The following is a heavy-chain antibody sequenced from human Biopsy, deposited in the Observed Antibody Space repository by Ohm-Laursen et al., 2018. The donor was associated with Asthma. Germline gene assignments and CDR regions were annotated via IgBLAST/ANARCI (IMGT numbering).Heavy chain of an antibody. CDR2: IYYSGTP. V-gene: IGHV4-39*01. Sequence: TLSLTCGLSSGSGGYMRSGNYYWGWIRQPPGKGLEWIGSIYYSGTPFYNPSLESRLTVSADTSKNQFSLKLTSATAADTAVYYCVRGSSSWHHGPFHYYYGLDVWGQGTTATVSS. D-gene: IGHD6-13*01. CDR1: SGSGGYMRSGNYY. CDR3: VRGSSSWHHGPFHYYYGLDV. J-gene: IGHJ6*02.